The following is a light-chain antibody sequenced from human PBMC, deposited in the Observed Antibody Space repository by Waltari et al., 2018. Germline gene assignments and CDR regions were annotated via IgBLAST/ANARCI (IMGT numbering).Light chain of an antibody. V-gene: IGKV1-39*01. J-gene: IGKJ2*01. CDR1: QNITIS. Sequence: DIQLTQSPSSLSASVGDRVAITCRASQNITISLNWYQQKPGKAPNLLIYAAATLQSAVPSRFPGSAAGTHFTLTINSLQPDDFATYYCQQSYRTPYTFGQGTKLDIK. CDR3: QQSYRTPYT. CDR2: AAA.